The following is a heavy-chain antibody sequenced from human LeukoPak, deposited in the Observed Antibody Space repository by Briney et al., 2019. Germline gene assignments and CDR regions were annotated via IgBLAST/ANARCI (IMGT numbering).Heavy chain of an antibody. D-gene: IGHD1-26*01. CDR3: AKGGRELVPYYFDY. CDR2: ISSSGNAI. CDR1: GFTFSTYG. Sequence: GGSLRLSCVGSGFTFSTYGINWVRQAPGRGLEWVSYISSSGNAIHYADSVKGRFTISRDNSKNTLYLQMNSLRAEDTAVYYCAKGGRELVPYYFDYWGQGTLVTVSS. V-gene: IGHV3-48*01. J-gene: IGHJ4*02.